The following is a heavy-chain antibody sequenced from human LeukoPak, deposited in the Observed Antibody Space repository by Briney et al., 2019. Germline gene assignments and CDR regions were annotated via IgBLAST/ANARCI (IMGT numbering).Heavy chain of an antibody. Sequence: GGSLRLSCAPSGFTVSSNYMSWVRQAPGKGLEMGAFIRYDGSKKYSVDSVNGRFTSSRDNSRNTFYLQMNRLRAEVTLLYNVTKKYSGSSVKRRFTISRDNSKNTLYLKMNSLTAEDTAVYYCAKDYNRAYYYGAGFDYWGQGTLVTVSS. CDR3: TKKYSGSSVKRRFTISRDNSKNTLYLKMNSLTAEDTAVYYCAKDYNRAYYYGAGFDY. J-gene: IGHJ4*02. D-gene: IGHD3-10*01. V-gene: IGHV3-30*02. CDR2: IRYDGSKK. CDR1: GFTVSSNY.